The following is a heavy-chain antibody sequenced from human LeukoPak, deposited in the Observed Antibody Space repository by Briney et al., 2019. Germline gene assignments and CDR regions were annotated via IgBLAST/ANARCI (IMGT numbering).Heavy chain of an antibody. J-gene: IGHJ4*02. Sequence: GGSLRLSCAASGFTFSSYSVNWVRQAPGKGLEWVSYISSSSSTIYYADSVKGRFTISRDNAKNSLYLQMNSLRAEDTAVYYCARKDYDILTGYQTGINDYWGQGTLVTVSS. CDR3: ARKDYDILTGYQTGINDY. V-gene: IGHV3-48*04. CDR1: GFTFSSYS. D-gene: IGHD3-9*01. CDR2: ISSSSSTI.